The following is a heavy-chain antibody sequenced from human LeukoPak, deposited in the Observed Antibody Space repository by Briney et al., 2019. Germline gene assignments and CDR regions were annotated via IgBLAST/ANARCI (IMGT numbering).Heavy chain of an antibody. J-gene: IGHJ4*02. CDR2: ISYDGSNK. CDR3: AGSGYSSGWRDY. CDR1: GFTFGSYA. V-gene: IGHV3-30*04. Sequence: GGSLRLSCAASGFTFGSYAMHWVRQAPGKGLEWVAVISYDGSNKYYADSVKGRFTISRDNSKNTLYLQMNSLRAEDTAVYYCAGSGYSSGWRDYWGQGTLVTVSS. D-gene: IGHD6-19*01.